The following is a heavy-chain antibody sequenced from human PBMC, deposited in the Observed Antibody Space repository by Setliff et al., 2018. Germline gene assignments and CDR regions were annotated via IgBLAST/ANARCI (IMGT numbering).Heavy chain of an antibody. CDR1: GGSVSPY. Sequence: TLSLTCAVYGGSVSPYFWSWIRQPPGKALEWLALIYWNDDKRYSPSLKTRLTITQDTSKNQVVLMMTDMDPVDTATYYCGHSSTLKWWLFDSWGQGTLVTVSS. D-gene: IGHD2-8*01. J-gene: IGHJ4*02. CDR2: IYWNDDK. V-gene: IGHV2-5*01. CDR3: GHSSTLKWWLFDS.